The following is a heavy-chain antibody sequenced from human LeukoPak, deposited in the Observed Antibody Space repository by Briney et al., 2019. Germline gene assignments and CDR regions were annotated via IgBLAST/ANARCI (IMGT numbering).Heavy chain of an antibody. CDR3: TRDLGGCSSTSCYGKGPGYYYYYYMDV. Sequence: PGGSLRLSCTASGFTFGDYAMSWVRQAPGKGLEWVGFIRSKAYGGTTEYAASVKGRFTISRDDSKSIAYLQMNSLKTEDTAVYYCTRDLGGCSSTSCYGKGPGYYYYYYMDVWGKGTTVTVSS. CDR1: GFTFGDYA. CDR2: IRSKAYGGTT. D-gene: IGHD2-2*01. V-gene: IGHV3-49*04. J-gene: IGHJ6*03.